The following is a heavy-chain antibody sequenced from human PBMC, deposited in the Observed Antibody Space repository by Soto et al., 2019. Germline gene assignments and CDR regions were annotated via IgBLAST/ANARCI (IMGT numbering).Heavy chain of an antibody. V-gene: IGHV3-23*01. CDR3: AKDKWGFTYGKGFFHSTLHGLDV. J-gene: IGHJ6*02. CDR1: VFTFRSYA. Sequence: RWSLRLSCSASVFTFRSYAMSWVRQAPGKGLEWVSAISGSGGSTYYADSVKGRFTISRDNSETTLYLQMNSLRADDTAVYYCAKDKWGFTYGKGFFHSTLHGLDVWGQGTTVTVSS. CDR2: ISGSGGST. D-gene: IGHD5-18*01.